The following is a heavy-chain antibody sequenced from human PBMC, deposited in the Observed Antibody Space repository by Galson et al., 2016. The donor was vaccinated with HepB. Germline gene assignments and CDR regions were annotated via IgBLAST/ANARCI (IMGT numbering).Heavy chain of an antibody. J-gene: IGHJ4*02. CDR2: IYPGDSDT. Sequence: QSGAEVTKPGESLQISCRASGYPFVHFWIGWVRQVPGKGLEWLVIIYPGDSDTRYNPSFQGQVTISADLSITTAYLQWGSLKPSDTAMYYCVRRAGSYFEFWGQGTLVTVSS. CDR1: GYPFVHFW. D-gene: IGHD3-10*01. V-gene: IGHV5-51*01. CDR3: VRRAGSYFEF.